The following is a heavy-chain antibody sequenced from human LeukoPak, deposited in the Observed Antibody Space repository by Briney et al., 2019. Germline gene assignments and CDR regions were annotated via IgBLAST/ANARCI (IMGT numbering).Heavy chain of an antibody. Sequence: SETLSLTCTVSGGSISSSSYYWGWIRQPPGKGLEWIGSIYYSGSTYYNPSHKSRVTISVDTSKNQFSLKLSSVTAADTAVYYCARPARRGYYFDYWGQGTLVTVSS. D-gene: IGHD1-14*01. J-gene: IGHJ4*02. CDR1: GGSISSSSYY. V-gene: IGHV4-39*01. CDR2: IYYSGST. CDR3: ARPARRGYYFDY.